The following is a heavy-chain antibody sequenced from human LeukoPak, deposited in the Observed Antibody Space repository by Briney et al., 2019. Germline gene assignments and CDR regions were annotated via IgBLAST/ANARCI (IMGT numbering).Heavy chain of an antibody. CDR3: TRGPVGSYRFVN. CDR2: INGDGSST. D-gene: IGHD3-16*02. V-gene: IGHV3-74*01. J-gene: IGHJ4*02. Sequence: GGSLRLSCAASGFTFSSYWMHWVRHAPGKGLVWVSRINGDGSSTSYADSVKGRFTISRDNAKNTLYVQMNSLRAEDTAIYYCTRGPVGSYRFVNWGQGTLVTVSS. CDR1: GFTFSSYW.